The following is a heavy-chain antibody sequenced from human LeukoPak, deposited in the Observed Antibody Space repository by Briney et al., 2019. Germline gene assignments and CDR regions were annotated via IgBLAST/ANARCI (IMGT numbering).Heavy chain of an antibody. CDR2: ISSSSYI. D-gene: IGHD2-21*02. Sequence: GGSLRLSCAASGFTFSTYSMNWVRQAPGQGLEWVSSISSSSYIYYADSVKGRFTISRDNSKNTLFLQMNSLRAEDTAVYYCAKNIGDYNSHYFDYWGQGTLVTVSS. CDR3: AKNIGDYNSHYFDY. CDR1: GFTFSTYS. V-gene: IGHV3-21*01. J-gene: IGHJ4*02.